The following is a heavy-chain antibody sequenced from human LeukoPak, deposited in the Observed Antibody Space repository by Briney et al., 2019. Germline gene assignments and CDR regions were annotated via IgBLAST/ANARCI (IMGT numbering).Heavy chain of an antibody. Sequence: GESLKISCRASGYSFSNYWVGWVRQMPGKGTEYMGIIFPGDSNIRYNPSFQGQATMSVDRSTNTAYLQWSSLKASDSAMYYCARDHYCYSTSCYFDYWGQGTLVTVSS. CDR2: IFPGDSNI. J-gene: IGHJ4*02. CDR3: ARDHYCYSTSCYFDY. D-gene: IGHD2-2*01. V-gene: IGHV5-51*01. CDR1: GYSFSNYW.